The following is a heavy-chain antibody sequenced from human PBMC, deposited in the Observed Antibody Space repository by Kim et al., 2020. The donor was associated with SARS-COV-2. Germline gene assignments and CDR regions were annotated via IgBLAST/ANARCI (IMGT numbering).Heavy chain of an antibody. J-gene: IGHJ4*02. CDR1: GGSVSSPNYY. CDR3: ARSFNSISHYFDY. V-gene: IGHV4-61*03. D-gene: IGHD2-21*01. Sequence: SETLSLTCSVSGGSVSSPNYYWTWIRQSPGKGLEWIGYVYYSGSTTYNPSLRGRVVISLDTSQTHFSLRLYSVTTADTAVYYCARSFNSISHYFDYWGQGALVTVSS. CDR2: VYYSGST.